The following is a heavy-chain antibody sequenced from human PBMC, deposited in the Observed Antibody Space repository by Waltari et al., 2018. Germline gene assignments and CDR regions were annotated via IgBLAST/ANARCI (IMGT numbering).Heavy chain of an antibody. D-gene: IGHD6-6*01. V-gene: IGHV4-38-2*01. Sequence: QVQLPESGPGLVKPSETLSLTCAVPGYSISSGYYWGWIRQPPGKGLEWIGSIYHSGRTYYNPSLESRVTRSVDTSKNQCSLKLSSVTAADTAVYYCARITSIAARMFDYWGQGTLVTVSS. CDR3: ARITSIAARMFDY. CDR2: IYHSGRT. CDR1: GYSISSGYY. J-gene: IGHJ4*02.